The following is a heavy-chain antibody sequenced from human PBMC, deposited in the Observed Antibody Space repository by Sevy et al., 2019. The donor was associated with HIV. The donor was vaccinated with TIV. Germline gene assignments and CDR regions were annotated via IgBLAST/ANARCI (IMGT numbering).Heavy chain of an antibody. V-gene: IGHV3-11*01. Sequence: GGSLRLSCAASGFTFSDYYMIWIRQAPGKGLEWVSYISSSGSTIYYADSVKGRFTISRDNAKNSLYLQMNSLRAEDTAVYYRATSAQPYYYDSSGYYYGFDYWGQGTLVTVSS. CDR3: ATSAQPYYYDSSGYYYGFDY. D-gene: IGHD3-22*01. CDR1: GFTFSDYY. CDR2: ISSSGSTI. J-gene: IGHJ4*02.